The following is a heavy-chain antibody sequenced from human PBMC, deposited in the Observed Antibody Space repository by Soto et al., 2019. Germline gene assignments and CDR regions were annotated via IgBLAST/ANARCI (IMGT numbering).Heavy chain of an antibody. CDR1: GFTFSSYD. V-gene: IGHV3-13*01. Sequence: GGSLRLSCAASGFTFSSYDMHWVRQATGKGLEWVSAIGTAGDTYYPGSVKGRFTISRENAKNSLYLQMNSLRAEDTAVYYCARGVETTVTTYYYYGMDVWGQGTTVTVSS. D-gene: IGHD4-17*01. CDR2: IGTAGDT. CDR3: ARGVETTVTTYYYYGMDV. J-gene: IGHJ6*02.